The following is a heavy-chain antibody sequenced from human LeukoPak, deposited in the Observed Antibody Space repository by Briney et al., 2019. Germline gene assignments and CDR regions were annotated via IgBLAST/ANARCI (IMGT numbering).Heavy chain of an antibody. Sequence: SEPLSLPCNVSRGPVSSYFWSWIRQPAGKGLEWIGRVHASGSTNYSPSPRSRVTISLDKSNNNLSLQLTSVPAADTPVYHCAREADSESGVFGRWGRRIPVIVSS. CDR3: AREADSESGVFGR. CDR1: RGPVSSYF. CDR2: VHASGST. J-gene: IGHJ4*02. D-gene: IGHD2-15*01. V-gene: IGHV4-4*07.